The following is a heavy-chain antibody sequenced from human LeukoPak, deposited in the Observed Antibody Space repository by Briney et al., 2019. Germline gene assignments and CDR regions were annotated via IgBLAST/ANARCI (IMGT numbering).Heavy chain of an antibody. V-gene: IGHV3-30*18. J-gene: IGHJ3*02. CDR3: AKDYSGYDEGDAFDI. Sequence: GGSLRLSCAASGFTFSSYGMHWVRQAPGKGLEWVAVISYDGSNKYYADSVKGRFTISRDNSKNTLYLQMNSLRSEDTAVYYCAKDYSGYDEGDAFDIWGQGTMVTVSS. CDR2: ISYDGSNK. D-gene: IGHD5-12*01. CDR1: GFTFSSYG.